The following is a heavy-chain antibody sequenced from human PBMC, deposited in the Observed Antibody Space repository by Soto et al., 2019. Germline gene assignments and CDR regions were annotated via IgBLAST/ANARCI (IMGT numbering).Heavy chain of an antibody. D-gene: IGHD3-22*01. CDR2: IIPIFGTA. CDR3: AREYYYDSSGYPPLDALDI. CDR1: VGTLSSYA. Sequence: SVKVSCKGFVGTLSSYAIIWVRQDPGQGLEWMGGIIPIFGTANYAQKFQGRVTITADKSTSTAYMELSSLRSEDTAVYYCAREYYYDSSGYPPLDALDIWGQGTMVTVSS. V-gene: IGHV1-69*06. J-gene: IGHJ3*02.